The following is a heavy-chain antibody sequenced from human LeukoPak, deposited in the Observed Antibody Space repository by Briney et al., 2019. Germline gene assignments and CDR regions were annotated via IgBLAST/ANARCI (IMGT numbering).Heavy chain of an antibody. Sequence: PGGSLRLSCAASGFTFGSYSVHWVRQAPGKGLEWVANIKQDGSEKYYVDSVKGRFTISRDNAKNSLYLQMNSLRAEDTAVYYCARRYFDYWGQGTLVTVSS. V-gene: IGHV3-7*01. CDR3: ARRYFDY. CDR1: GFTFGSYS. CDR2: IKQDGSEK. J-gene: IGHJ4*02.